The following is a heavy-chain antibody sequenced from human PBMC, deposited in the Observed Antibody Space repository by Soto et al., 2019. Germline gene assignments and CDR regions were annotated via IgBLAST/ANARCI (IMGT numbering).Heavy chain of an antibody. CDR3: AKAYYYDSSGYLVY. J-gene: IGHJ4*02. D-gene: IGHD3-22*01. V-gene: IGHV3-7*02. CDR2: IKPDGSQK. CDR1: GFTFSSYW. Sequence: GGSLRLCCAASGFTFSSYWMSWVRQAPGKGLEWVANIKPDGSQKWYVDSVKGRFTISRGNAKKSLYLQMNSLRAEDTAVYYCAKAYYYDSSGYLVYGGQGTLVTVSS.